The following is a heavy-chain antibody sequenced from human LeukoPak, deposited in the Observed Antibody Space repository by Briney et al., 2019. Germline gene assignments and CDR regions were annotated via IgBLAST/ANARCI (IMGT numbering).Heavy chain of an antibody. J-gene: IGHJ4*02. CDR2: ISAYNGNT. Sequence: ASVKVSCKASGYTFTSYGISWVRQAPGQGLEWMGWISAYNGNTNYAQKLQGRVTMTTDTSTSTAYMELRSLRSDDTAVYYCAREAGYYDSSGYLPYWGQGTLVTVSS. D-gene: IGHD3-22*01. V-gene: IGHV1-18*01. CDR3: AREAGYYDSSGYLPY. CDR1: GYTFTSYG.